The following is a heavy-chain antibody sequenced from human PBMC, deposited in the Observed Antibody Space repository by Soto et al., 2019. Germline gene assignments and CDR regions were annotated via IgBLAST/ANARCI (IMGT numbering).Heavy chain of an antibody. V-gene: IGHV1-8*01. CDR1: GYTFTSYD. CDR3: ARERAIRGFDY. CDR2: MNPNSGNT. Sequence: QVQLVQSGAEVKKPGASVKVSCKASGYTFTSYDINCVRQATGQGLEWMGWMNPNSGNTCYAQKFQGRVTMTRNTSISTAYMELRSLRSENTAVYYCARERAIRGFDYWCQGTLVTVSS. J-gene: IGHJ4*02. D-gene: IGHD2-21*01.